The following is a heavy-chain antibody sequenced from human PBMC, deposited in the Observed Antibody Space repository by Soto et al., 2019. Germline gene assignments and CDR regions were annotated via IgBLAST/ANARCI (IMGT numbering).Heavy chain of an antibody. CDR2: IYYSGRT. Sequence: SETLSLTCIVSGESISSSSYYWGWIRQPPGKGLEWIGSIYYSGRTYYNPSFKSRVTISIDTSKNQFSLKLSSVTATDTAIYYCARDNSPRQLDYWGQGTLVTVSS. V-gene: IGHV4-39*02. CDR1: GESISSSSYY. D-gene: IGHD6-6*01. CDR3: ARDNSPRQLDY. J-gene: IGHJ4*02.